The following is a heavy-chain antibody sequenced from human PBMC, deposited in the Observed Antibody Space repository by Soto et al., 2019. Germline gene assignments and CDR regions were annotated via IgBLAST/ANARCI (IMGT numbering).Heavy chain of an antibody. Sequence: QVQLVQSGAEVKKPGSSVKVSCKASGGTFSSYAISWVRQAPGQGLEWMGGIIPLFGTANYAQKFQGRVTITADESTSTAYMELSSLRSEDTAVYYCAREGPDYYGSGSYQYYYGIYVWGQGTTVTVSS. CDR3: AREGPDYYGSGSYQYYYGIYV. CDR1: GGTFSSYA. CDR2: IIPLFGTA. V-gene: IGHV1-69*01. J-gene: IGHJ6*02. D-gene: IGHD3-10*01.